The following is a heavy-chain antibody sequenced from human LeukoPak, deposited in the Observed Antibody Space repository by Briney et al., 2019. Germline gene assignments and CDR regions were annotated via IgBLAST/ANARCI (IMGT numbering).Heavy chain of an antibody. V-gene: IGHV3-66*01. CDR2: IYSGGST. D-gene: IGHD7-27*01. Sequence: GGSLRLSCAASGFPVSSYYMSWVRQVPGKGLEWLSVIYSGGSTYYADSVKGRFTISRDNSKNTLYLQMNSLRAEDTAVYYCARDLGLYWYFDLWGRGTLVTVSS. CDR1: GFPVSSYY. CDR3: ARDLGLYWYFDL. J-gene: IGHJ2*01.